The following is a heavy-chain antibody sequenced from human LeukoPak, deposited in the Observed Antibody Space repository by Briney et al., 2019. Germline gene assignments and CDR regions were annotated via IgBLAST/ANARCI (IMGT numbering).Heavy chain of an antibody. CDR1: GFTFSSYS. CDR2: ISSSSSYI. V-gene: IGHV3-21*01. J-gene: IGHJ3*02. D-gene: IGHD2-21*01. Sequence: GGSLRLSCAASGFTFSSYSMNWVRQAPGKGLEWVSSISSSSSYIYYADSVKGRFTISRDNAKNSVYLQMNSLRAEDTAVYYCARDPGGGARRAFDIWGQGTMVTVSS. CDR3: ARDPGGGARRAFDI.